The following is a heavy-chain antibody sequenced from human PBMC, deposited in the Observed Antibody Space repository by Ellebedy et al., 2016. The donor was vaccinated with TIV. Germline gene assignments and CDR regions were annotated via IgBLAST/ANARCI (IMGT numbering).Heavy chain of an antibody. CDR3: TRLVGTMSPVLSKHFDH. D-gene: IGHD1-26*01. CDR2: ISAYNGHT. CDR1: GYPFTSYY. Sequence: ASVKVSCKASGYPFTSYYMHWVRQAPGQGLEWMGWISAYNGHTNYPQKFQDRVTMTTDTATSTAYMELRSLRSDDTAVYYCTRLVGTMSPVLSKHFDHWGQGTLVTVSS. J-gene: IGHJ4*02. V-gene: IGHV1-18*04.